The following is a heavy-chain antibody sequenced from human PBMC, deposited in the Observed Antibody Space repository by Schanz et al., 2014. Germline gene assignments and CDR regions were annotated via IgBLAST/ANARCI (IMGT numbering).Heavy chain of an antibody. V-gene: IGHV3-23*04. CDR3: ARDHTTESYYSAGPPIDY. CDR2: ISGTGGDDT. CDR1: GFSFSRYS. Sequence: EVQLVESGGGLVQPGGSLRLSCAASGFSFSRYSMNWVRQAPGKGLLWVSSISGTGGDDTYYADSVKGRFTISRDNSKNTLFLQMNSLRAEDTAVYYCARDHTTESYYSAGPPIDYWGQGTLLTVSS. D-gene: IGHD1-26*01. J-gene: IGHJ4*02.